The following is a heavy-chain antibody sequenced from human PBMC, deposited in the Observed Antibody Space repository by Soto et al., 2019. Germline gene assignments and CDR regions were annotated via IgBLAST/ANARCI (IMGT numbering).Heavy chain of an antibody. J-gene: IGHJ4*02. Sequence: ASVKVSCKASGNTFTSYDINWVRQATGHGLEWMGWINPNSGNIGYAQKFQGRVTMTRDTAIRTAYMEVSRLRSEDTAVYYCARDHDSSGYPGFWGQGTLVTVSS. CDR3: ARDHDSSGYPGF. D-gene: IGHD3-22*01. CDR1: GNTFTSYD. CDR2: INPNSGNI. V-gene: IGHV1-8*01.